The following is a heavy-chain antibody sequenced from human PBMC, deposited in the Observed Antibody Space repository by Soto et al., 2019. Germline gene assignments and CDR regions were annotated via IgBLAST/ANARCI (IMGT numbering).Heavy chain of an antibody. J-gene: IGHJ4*02. V-gene: IGHV3-23*01. Sequence: EVQLLQSGGGLVQPGGSLRLSCAASGFTFTSYAMSWVRQAPGKGLEWVSTISGTGGSTYYPDSVKGRFTISRDNSKNTVYLQRSSLRAEDAAVYYCAKEMTSGYDLFDYWGQGTLVTVSS. CDR3: AKEMTSGYDLFDY. CDR2: ISGTGGST. CDR1: GFTFTSYA. D-gene: IGHD3-22*01.